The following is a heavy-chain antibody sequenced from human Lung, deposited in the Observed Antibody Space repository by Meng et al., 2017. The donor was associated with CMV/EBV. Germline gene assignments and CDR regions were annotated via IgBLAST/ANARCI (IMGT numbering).Heavy chain of an antibody. Sequence: SKADGYTFTRYDISWVRQATGQELEWMRWMNPNRSNTGYAQKFQGRVTMTRNTSISTAYMELSSLRSEDTAVYYCARGRRITNFDYWGQGTLVTVSS. V-gene: IGHV1-8*01. CDR3: ARGRRITNFDY. CDR2: MNPNRSNT. CDR1: GYTFTRYD. J-gene: IGHJ4*02. D-gene: IGHD3-3*01.